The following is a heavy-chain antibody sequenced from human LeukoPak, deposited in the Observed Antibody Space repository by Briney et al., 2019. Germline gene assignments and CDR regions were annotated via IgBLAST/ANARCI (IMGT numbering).Heavy chain of an antibody. D-gene: IGHD3-3*01. CDR3: AKDGVLTIFRFDP. V-gene: IGHV3-53*01. Sequence: GGSLRLSCTVSGFTVSSNSMSWVRQAPGKGLEWVSFIYSDNTHYSDSVKGRFTISRDNSKNTLYLQMNSLRAEDTAVYYCAKDGVLTIFRFDPWGQGTLVTVSS. J-gene: IGHJ5*02. CDR1: GFTVSSNS. CDR2: IYSDNT.